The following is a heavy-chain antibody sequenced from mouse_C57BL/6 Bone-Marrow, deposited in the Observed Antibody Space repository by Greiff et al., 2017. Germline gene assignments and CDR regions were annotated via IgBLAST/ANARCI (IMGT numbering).Heavy chain of an antibody. D-gene: IGHD2-3*01. CDR3: TPIYDGLDY. J-gene: IGHJ2*01. CDR2: IDPENGDT. Sequence: DVHLVESGAELVRPGASVKLSCTASGFNIKDDYMHWVKQRPEQGLEWIGWIDPENGDTEYASKFQGKATITADTSSNTAYLQLSSLTSEDTAVYYCTPIYDGLDYWGQGTTLTVSS. V-gene: IGHV14-4*01. CDR1: GFNIKDDY.